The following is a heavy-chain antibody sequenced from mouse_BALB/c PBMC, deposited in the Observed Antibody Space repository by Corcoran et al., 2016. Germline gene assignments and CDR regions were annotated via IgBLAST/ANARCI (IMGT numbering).Heavy chain of an antibody. CDR2: IDPANGNT. D-gene: IGHD1-2*01. V-gene: IGHV14-3*02. CDR1: GFNIKDTY. J-gene: IGHJ2*01. CDR3: ARGHYYGYADY. Sequence: EVQLQQSGAELVKPGASVKLSCTASGFNIKDTYMHWVKQRPEQGLEWIGRIDPANGNTKYDPKFQGKATITADTSSNTAYLQLSSLTSEDTAGDYCARGHYYGYADYWGQGTTLTVSS.